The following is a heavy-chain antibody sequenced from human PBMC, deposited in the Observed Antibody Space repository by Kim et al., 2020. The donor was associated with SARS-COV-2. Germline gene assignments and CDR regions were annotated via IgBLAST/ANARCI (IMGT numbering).Heavy chain of an antibody. Sequence: GGSLRLSCAASGFTFSSYWMHWVRQAPGKGLVWVSRINSDGSSTSYADSVKGRFTISRDNAKNTLYLQMNSLRAEDTAVYYCARDPDCSGGSCYSGVDYWGQGTLVTVSS. D-gene: IGHD2-15*01. CDR3: ARDPDCSGGSCYSGVDY. V-gene: IGHV3-74*01. CDR1: GFTFSSYW. J-gene: IGHJ4*02. CDR2: INSDGSST.